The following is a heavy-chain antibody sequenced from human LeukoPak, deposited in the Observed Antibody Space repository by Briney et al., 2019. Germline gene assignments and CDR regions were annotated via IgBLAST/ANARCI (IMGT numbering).Heavy chain of an antibody. Sequence: GGSLRLFCAGWGFTFGDYALSWVRRAPGKGLEGVANLKQGGREKYYVDSVKSRFTISRDNAKNSLYLQMNSLRADDTAVYYCARTHLLFSDAFDIWGQGTMVTVSS. J-gene: IGHJ3*02. CDR3: ARTHLLFSDAFDI. CDR2: LKQGGREK. V-gene: IGHV3-7*01. CDR1: GFTFGDYA. D-gene: IGHD3-10*01.